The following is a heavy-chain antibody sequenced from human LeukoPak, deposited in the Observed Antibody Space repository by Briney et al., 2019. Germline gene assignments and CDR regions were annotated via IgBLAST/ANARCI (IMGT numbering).Heavy chain of an antibody. CDR3: ARGQSGDPAFDI. V-gene: IGHV3-53*01. CDR1: GFTVSSNY. J-gene: IGHJ3*02. D-gene: IGHD4-17*01. CDR2: MYSGGTT. Sequence: PGGSLRLSCAASGFTVSSNYMTWVRQAPGKGLEWVSVMYSGGTTYYADSVEGRFTISRDNSRNTLNLLMNNLRAEDTAVYYCARGQSGDPAFDIWGQGTMVTVSS.